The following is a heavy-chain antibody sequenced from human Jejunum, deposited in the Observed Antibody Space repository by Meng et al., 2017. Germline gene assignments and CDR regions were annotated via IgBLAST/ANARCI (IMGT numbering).Heavy chain of an antibody. CDR3: ARDRGTTTFQFDY. CDR1: GFTVSNYY. Sequence: GESLKIPCAASGFTVSNYYMNWVRQAPGKGLEWISVIYTGGATYYADSVKGRFTISRDNSKNTLYLQMNSLRAEDTAVYYCARDRGTTTFQFDYWGQGTLVTVSS. V-gene: IGHV3-66*02. D-gene: IGHD1/OR15-1a*01. CDR2: IYTGGAT. J-gene: IGHJ4*02.